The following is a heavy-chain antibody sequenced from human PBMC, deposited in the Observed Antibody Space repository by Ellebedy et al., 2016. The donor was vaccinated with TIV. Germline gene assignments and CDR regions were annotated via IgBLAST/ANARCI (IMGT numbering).Heavy chain of an antibody. CDR1: GGPINNYY. Sequence: MPSETLSLTCTVSGGPINNYYWTRIRQPPGKGLEWIGHIHYNGQTAYNTSLEGRVTISLHTSENQFSLTLTSGTAADTAVYFCARGAEDFGGINFDLWGQGTEVTASS. D-gene: IGHD4-23*01. CDR3: ARGAEDFGGINFDL. J-gene: IGHJ3*01. V-gene: IGHV4-59*01. CDR2: IHYNGQT.